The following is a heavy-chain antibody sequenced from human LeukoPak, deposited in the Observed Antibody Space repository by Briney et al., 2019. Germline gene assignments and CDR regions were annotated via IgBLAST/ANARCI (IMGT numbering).Heavy chain of an antibody. CDR1: GGSISSYY. D-gene: IGHD3-3*01. V-gene: IGHV4-59*01. CDR2: IYYSGST. J-gene: IGHJ3*02. CDR3: ARSLGFQLRFLEWLPDAFDI. Sequence: PSETLSLTCTVSGGSISSYYWSWIRQPPGKGLEWIGYIYYSGSTNYNPSLKSRVTISVDTSKNQFSLKLSSVTAADTAAYYCARSLGFQLRFLEWLPDAFDIWGQGTMVTVSS.